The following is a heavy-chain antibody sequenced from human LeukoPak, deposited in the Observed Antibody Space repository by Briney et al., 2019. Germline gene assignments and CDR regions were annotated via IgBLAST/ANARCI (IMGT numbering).Heavy chain of an antibody. Sequence: SVKVSCKASGGTFSSYAISWVRQAPGQGLEWMGGIIPIFGTANYAQKFQGRVTITADESTSTAYMELSSLRSEDTAVYYCARVRPPITMIVPTMIETDAFDIWGQGTMVTVSS. CDR2: IIPIFGTA. J-gene: IGHJ3*02. CDR1: GGTFSSYA. V-gene: IGHV1-69*13. CDR3: ARVRPPITMIVPTMIETDAFDI. D-gene: IGHD3-22*01.